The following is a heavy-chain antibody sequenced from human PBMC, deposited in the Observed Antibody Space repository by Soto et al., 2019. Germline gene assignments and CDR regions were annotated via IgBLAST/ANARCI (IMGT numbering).Heavy chain of an antibody. Sequence: LRLSCAASGFTFSSYAMSWVRQAPGKGLEWVSAISGSGGSTYYADSVKGRFTISRDNSKNTLYLQMNSLRAEDTVVYYCAKGQVDYDILTGPYYFDYWGQGTLVTVS. V-gene: IGHV3-23*01. CDR2: ISGSGGST. J-gene: IGHJ4*02. CDR1: GFTFSSYA. CDR3: AKGQVDYDILTGPYYFDY. D-gene: IGHD3-9*01.